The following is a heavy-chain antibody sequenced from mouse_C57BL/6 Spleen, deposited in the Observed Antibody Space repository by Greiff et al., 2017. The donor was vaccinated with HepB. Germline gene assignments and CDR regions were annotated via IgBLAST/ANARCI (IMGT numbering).Heavy chain of an antibody. CDR2: IDPSDSYT. V-gene: IGHV1-50*01. CDR3: ARSGLGRPY. CDR1: GYTFTSYW. D-gene: IGHD4-1*01. Sequence: QVQLQQPGAEFVKPGASVKLSCKASGYTFTSYWMQWVKQRPGQGLEWIGEIDPSDSYTNYNQKFKGKATLTVDTSSSTAYMQLSSLTSEDSAVYYCARSGLGRPYWGQGTTLTVSS. J-gene: IGHJ2*01.